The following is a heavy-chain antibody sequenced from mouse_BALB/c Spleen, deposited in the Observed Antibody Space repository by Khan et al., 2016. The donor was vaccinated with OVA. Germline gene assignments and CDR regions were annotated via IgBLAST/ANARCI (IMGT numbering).Heavy chain of an antibody. V-gene: IGHV5-9-3*01. CDR3: ARPPITTVVATSYWFFDV. J-gene: IGHJ1*01. D-gene: IGHD1-1*01. CDR1: GFTFSSYA. Sequence: EVELVESGGGLVQPGGSLKLSCAASGFTFSSYAMSWVRQTPEKRLEWVATISSGGNYTYYPDSVKGRFTISRDNAKSTLYLQMSSLGSEDTAMFYCARPPITTVVATSYWFFDVWGAGTTVTVSS. CDR2: ISSGGNYT.